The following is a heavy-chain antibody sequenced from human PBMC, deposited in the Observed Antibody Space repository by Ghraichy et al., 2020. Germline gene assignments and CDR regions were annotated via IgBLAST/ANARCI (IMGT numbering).Heavy chain of an antibody. V-gene: IGHV3-11*06. D-gene: IGHD3-22*01. CDR2: ISGSSSYT. J-gene: IGHJ6*02. CDR3: ARDYYDSSGYYRDYYYYGMDV. Sequence: GGSLRLSCAASGFTFSDYYMSWIRQAPGKGLEWVSYISGSSSYTNYADSVKGRFTISRDNAKNSLYLQMNSLRAEDTAVYYCARDYYDSSGYYRDYYYYGMDVWGQGTTVTVSS. CDR1: GFTFSDYY.